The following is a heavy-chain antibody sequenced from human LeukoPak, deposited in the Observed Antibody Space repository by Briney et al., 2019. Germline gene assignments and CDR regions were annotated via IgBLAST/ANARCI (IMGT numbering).Heavy chain of an antibody. CDR1: GVTFDDYA. CDR3: VNAMGPGGYIFDY. CDR2: ISWNSGSI. V-gene: IGHV3-9*01. Sequence: GGSLRLSCAASGVTFDDYAMHWVRQAPGKGLEWVSGISWNSGSIGYADSVKGRFTISRDNAKNSLYLHLNSLRAEATALSYCVNAMGPGGYIFDYWGQGTLVTVSS. D-gene: IGHD3-10*01. J-gene: IGHJ4*02.